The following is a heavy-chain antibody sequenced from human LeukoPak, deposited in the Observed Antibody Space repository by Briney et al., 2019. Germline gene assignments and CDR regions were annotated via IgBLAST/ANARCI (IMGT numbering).Heavy chain of an antibody. J-gene: IGHJ4*02. Sequence: GGSLRLSCAASGFTFSSYAMSWVRQAPGKGLEWVSAISGSGGSTYYADSVKGRFTISRDNSKNTLYLQMNSLRAEDTAVYYCAKAPVPYCGGDCLRVNYFDYSGQGTLVTVSS. D-gene: IGHD2-21*02. V-gene: IGHV3-23*01. CDR1: GFTFSSYA. CDR3: AKAPVPYCGGDCLRVNYFDY. CDR2: ISGSGGST.